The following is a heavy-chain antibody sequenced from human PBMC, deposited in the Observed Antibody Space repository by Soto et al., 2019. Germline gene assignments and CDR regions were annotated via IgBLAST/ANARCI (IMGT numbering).Heavy chain of an antibody. CDR2: IYYSGST. CDR1: GGSISSYY. D-gene: IGHD3-16*02. V-gene: IGHV4-59*01. J-gene: IGHJ3*02. CDR3: ARSVPGLYYDYIWGSYRDAFDI. Sequence: SETLSLTCTVSGGSISSYYWSWIRQPPGKGLEWIGYIYYSGSTNYNPSLKSRVTISVDTSKNQFSLKLSSVTAADTAVYYCARSVPGLYYDYIWGSYRDAFDIWGQGTMVTVSS.